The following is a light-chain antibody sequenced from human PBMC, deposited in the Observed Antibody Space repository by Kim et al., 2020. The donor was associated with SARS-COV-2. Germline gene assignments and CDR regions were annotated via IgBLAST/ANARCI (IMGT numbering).Light chain of an antibody. J-gene: IGKJ2*01. CDR2: AAS. Sequence: LSASVGDRVPITCRASQGISSYLAWYQQKPGKAPKLLIYAASTLQSGVPSRFSGSGSGTDFTLTISSLQPEDFATYYCQQLNSLYTFGQGTKLEIK. V-gene: IGKV1-9*01. CDR1: QGISSY. CDR3: QQLNSLYT.